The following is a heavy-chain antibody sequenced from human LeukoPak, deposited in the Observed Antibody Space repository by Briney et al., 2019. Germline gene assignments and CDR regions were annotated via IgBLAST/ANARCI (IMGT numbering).Heavy chain of an antibody. J-gene: IGHJ3*02. CDR1: GGTFSSYA. Sequence: GSSGKVSCKASGGTFSSYAISWVRQAPGQGLEWMGRIIPIFDIRNYSQKFQGRVTITAAKSTSTAYMELSSLRSEDTAVYYCAKYRITAPGTGAFDIWGQGTMVTVSS. CDR3: AKYRITAPGTGAFDI. V-gene: IGHV1-69*04. D-gene: IGHD6-13*01. CDR2: IIPIFDIR.